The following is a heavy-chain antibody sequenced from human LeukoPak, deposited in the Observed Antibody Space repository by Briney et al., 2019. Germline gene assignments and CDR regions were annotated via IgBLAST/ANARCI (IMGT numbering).Heavy chain of an antibody. J-gene: IGHJ4*02. V-gene: IGHV3-23*01. D-gene: IGHD3-22*01. CDR1: GFTFSSYA. Sequence: GGSLRLSCAASGFTFSSYAMSWVRQAPGEGVEWVSAISGSGGSTYYADSVKGRFTISRDNSKNTLYLQMNSLRAEDTAVYYCAQDRDDSSFDYWGQGTLVTVSS. CDR2: ISGSGGST. CDR3: AQDRDDSSFDY.